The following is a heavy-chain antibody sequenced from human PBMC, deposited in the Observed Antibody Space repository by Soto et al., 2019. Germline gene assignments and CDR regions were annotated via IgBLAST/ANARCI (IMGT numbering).Heavy chain of an antibody. CDR2: IYSGGST. D-gene: IGHD1-26*01. V-gene: IGHV3-66*01. CDR3: ARGGPPTSNWFDP. CDR1: GFTVSNNY. J-gene: IGHJ5*02. Sequence: EVQRVESGGGLVQPGGSLRLSCAASGFTVSNNYINWVRQAPGKGLEWVSVIYSGGSTYYADSVKGRFTISRDNSKNTLYLQMNSLRAEDTAVYYCARGGPPTSNWFDPWGQGTLVTVSS.